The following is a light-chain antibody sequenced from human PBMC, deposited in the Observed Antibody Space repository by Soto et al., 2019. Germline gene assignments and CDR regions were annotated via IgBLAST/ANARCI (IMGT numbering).Light chain of an antibody. CDR1: QAITSY. CDR3: QHLNSYPIT. CDR2: AAS. V-gene: IGKV1-9*01. J-gene: IGKJ5*01. Sequence: IQLTQSPSSLSASVGDRVTITCRASQAITSYLAWYQQKPGKAPKLLIYAASTLQSGVPSRFSGSRSGADFTLTISSLQPEDFATYYCQHLNSYPITFGQGTRLEIK.